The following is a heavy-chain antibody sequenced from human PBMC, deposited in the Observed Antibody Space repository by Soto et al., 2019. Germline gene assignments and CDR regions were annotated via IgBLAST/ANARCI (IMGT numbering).Heavy chain of an antibody. CDR3: ARGGGGRYYYYYGMDV. V-gene: IGHV4-30-2*01. CDR1: GGSISSGGYS. Sequence: QLQLQESGSGLVKPSQTLSLTCAVSGGSISSGGYSWSWIRQPPGKGLEWIGYIYHSGSTYYNPSLKSRGTISVDRSKNQFSLKLSSVTAADTAVYYCARGGGGRYYYYYGMDVWGQGTTVTVSS. J-gene: IGHJ6*02. D-gene: IGHD1-26*01. CDR2: IYHSGST.